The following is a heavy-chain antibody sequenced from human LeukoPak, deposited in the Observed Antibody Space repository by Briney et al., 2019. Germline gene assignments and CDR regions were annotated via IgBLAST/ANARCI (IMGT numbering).Heavy chain of an antibody. V-gene: IGHV1-18*01. CDR1: GYTFTSYG. D-gene: IGHD1-26*01. J-gene: IGHJ4*02. CDR2: ISAYNGNT. Sequence: ASVKVSCKASGYTFTSYGISWVRQAPGQGLEWMGWISAYNGNTNYAQKLQGRVTITADESTSTAYMELSSLRSEDTAVYYCARLRATTPDFDYWGQGTLVTVSP. CDR3: ARLRATTPDFDY.